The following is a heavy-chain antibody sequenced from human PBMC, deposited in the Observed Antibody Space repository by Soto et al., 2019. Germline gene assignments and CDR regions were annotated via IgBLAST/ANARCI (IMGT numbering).Heavy chain of an antibody. J-gene: IGHJ4*02. CDR2: ISYDGSNK. D-gene: IGHD5-18*01. Sequence: QVQLVESGGGVVQPGRSLRLSCAASGFTFSSYAMHWVRQAPGKGLEWVAVISYDGSNKYYADSVKGRFTISRDNSKNTLYLQMNSLRAEDTAVYYCARDSGYSYAFFDYWGQGTLVTVSS. CDR1: GFTFSSYA. CDR3: ARDSGYSYAFFDY. V-gene: IGHV3-30-3*01.